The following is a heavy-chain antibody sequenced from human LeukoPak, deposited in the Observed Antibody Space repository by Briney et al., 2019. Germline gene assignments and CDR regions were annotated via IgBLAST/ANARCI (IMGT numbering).Heavy chain of an antibody. J-gene: IGHJ4*02. D-gene: IGHD3-3*01. CDR2: VHLDGRT. V-gene: IGHV4-4*02. Sequence: SETLSLTCGVSGGSVTTTNWWTWARQPPGKGLEWIGEVHLDGRTNYNPSLQSRLTISVNLSENHISLKLTSVTAADTAVYYCAREGGFYRPLDYSGQGTLVTVAS. CDR3: AREGGFYRPLDY. CDR1: GGSVTTTNW.